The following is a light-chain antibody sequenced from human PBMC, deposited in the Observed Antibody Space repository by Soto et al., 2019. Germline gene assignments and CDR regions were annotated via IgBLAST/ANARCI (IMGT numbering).Light chain of an antibody. J-gene: IGLJ7*01. V-gene: IGLV2-14*03. CDR3: GSYASATLI. Sequence: QSALTQPASVSGSPGQSITISCTGTSSDIGAYDYVSWFQQYSVKAPTLIIYEVRFRPSGVSSRFSGSKSGNTASLTISGLQTEDEADYYCGSYASATLIFGGGTQLTVL. CDR2: EVR. CDR1: SSDIGAYDY.